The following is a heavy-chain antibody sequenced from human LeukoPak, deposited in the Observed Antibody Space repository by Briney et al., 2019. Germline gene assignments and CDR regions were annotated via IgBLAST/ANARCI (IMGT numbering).Heavy chain of an antibody. V-gene: IGHV3-23*01. CDR3: ARAPSEIGGYYPEYFRH. Sequence: GGSLGLSCAASGFTFSSYAMSWVRQAPGKGLEWVSAISGSGGSTYYADSVKGRFTISRDNAKNTLSLQMNSLRAEDTGVYYCARAPSEIGGYYPEYFRHWGQGTLVTVSS. CDR1: GFTFSSYA. CDR2: ISGSGGST. D-gene: IGHD3-22*01. J-gene: IGHJ1*01.